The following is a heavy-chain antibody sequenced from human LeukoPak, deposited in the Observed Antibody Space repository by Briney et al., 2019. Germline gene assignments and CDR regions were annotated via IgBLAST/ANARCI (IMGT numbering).Heavy chain of an antibody. V-gene: IGHV3-7*01. CDR3: ARDLGGYRTFDY. CDR2: IKEDGSEM. Sequence: GGSLRLSCTASGFTFSSYWMGWVRQAPGKGLEWVANIKEDGSEMYYVDSVKGRLTISRDNAKNSLYLQMNSLRADDTAVYYCARDLGGYRTFDYWGQGTLVTVSS. D-gene: IGHD5-12*01. J-gene: IGHJ4*02. CDR1: GFTFSSYW.